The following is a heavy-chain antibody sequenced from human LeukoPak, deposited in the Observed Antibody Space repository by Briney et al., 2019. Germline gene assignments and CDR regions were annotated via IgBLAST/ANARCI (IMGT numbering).Heavy chain of an antibody. D-gene: IGHD3-9*01. CDR2: IYYSGST. Sequence: SQTLSLTCTVSGGSISSGGYYWSWLRQHPGKGLEWFGYIYYSGSTYYNPSLKSRVTISVDTSKNQFSLKLSSVTAADTAVYYWSYFDYRSCDIWGQGTMVTVSS. CDR3: SYFDYRSCDI. V-gene: IGHV4-31*03. CDR1: GGSISSGGYY. J-gene: IGHJ3*02.